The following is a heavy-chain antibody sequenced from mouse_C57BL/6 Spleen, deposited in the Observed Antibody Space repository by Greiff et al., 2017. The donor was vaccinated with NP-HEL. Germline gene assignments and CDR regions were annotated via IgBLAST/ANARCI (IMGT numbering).Heavy chain of an antibody. V-gene: IGHV1-7*01. J-gene: IGHJ4*01. CDR2: INPSSGYT. Sequence: QVQLQQSGAELAKPGASVKLSCKASGYTFTSYWMHWVKQRPGQGLEWIGYINPSSGYTKYNQKFKDKATLTADKSSSTAYMQLSSLTYEDSAVYYCARITTVVDGAMDYWGQGTSVTVSS. CDR3: ARITTVVDGAMDY. CDR1: GYTFTSYW. D-gene: IGHD1-1*01.